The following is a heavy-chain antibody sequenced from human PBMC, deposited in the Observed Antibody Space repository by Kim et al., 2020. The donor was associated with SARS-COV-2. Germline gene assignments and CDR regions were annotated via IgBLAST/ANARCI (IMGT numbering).Heavy chain of an antibody. Sequence: GGSLRLSCAASGFTFRNSAMSWVRQAPGKGLEWVSGVFGSGSGTYYADSVKGRLTISRDNSKNILYLQMIYLRADDTAVYYCAKHHHVTSVTFYWYFELWGRGTLVAVSS. CDR3: AKHHHVTSVTFYWYFEL. D-gene: IGHD2-2*01. V-gene: IGHV3-23*05. J-gene: IGHJ2*01. CDR1: GFTFRNSA. CDR2: VFGSGSGT.